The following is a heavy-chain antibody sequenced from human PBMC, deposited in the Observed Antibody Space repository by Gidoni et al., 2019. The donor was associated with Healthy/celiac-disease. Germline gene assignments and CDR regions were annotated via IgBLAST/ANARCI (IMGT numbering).Heavy chain of an antibody. Sequence: QLQLQESGPGLVKPSETLSLTCTVSGGSISSSSYYWGWIRQPPGKGLEWIGSIYYSGSTYYNPSLKSRVTISVDTSKNQFSLKLSSVTAADTAVYYCARHGLGYSGYEYTFDIWGQGTMVTVSS. J-gene: IGHJ3*02. V-gene: IGHV4-39*01. CDR1: GGSISSSSYY. D-gene: IGHD5-12*01. CDR2: IYYSGST. CDR3: ARHGLGYSGYEYTFDI.